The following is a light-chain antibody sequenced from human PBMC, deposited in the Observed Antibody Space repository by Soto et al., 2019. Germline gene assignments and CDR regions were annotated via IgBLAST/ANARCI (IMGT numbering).Light chain of an antibody. Sequence: QSVLTQPPPVSGAPGQRVTISCTGSSSNIGAGYDVHWYQQLPGTAPKLLIYGNSNRPSGVPDRFSGSKSGTSASLAITGLQAEDEADYYCSSYTSSSVYVFGTGTKVTVL. V-gene: IGLV1-40*01. CDR2: GNS. CDR3: SSYTSSSVYV. CDR1: SSNIGAGYD. J-gene: IGLJ1*01.